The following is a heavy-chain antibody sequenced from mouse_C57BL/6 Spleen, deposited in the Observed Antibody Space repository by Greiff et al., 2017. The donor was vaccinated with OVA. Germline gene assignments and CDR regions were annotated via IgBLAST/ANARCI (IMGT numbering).Heavy chain of an antibody. CDR3: ARQYYYGSYAMDY. D-gene: IGHD1-1*01. V-gene: IGHV2-6*01. Sequence: VQLKESGPGLVAPSQSLSITCTVSGFSLTSYGVDWVRQSPGKGLEWLGVIWGVGSTNYNSALKSRLSISKDNSKSQVFLKMNSLQTDDTAMYDCARQYYYGSYAMDYWGQGTSVTVSS. CDR2: IWGVGST. CDR1: GFSLTSYG. J-gene: IGHJ4*01.